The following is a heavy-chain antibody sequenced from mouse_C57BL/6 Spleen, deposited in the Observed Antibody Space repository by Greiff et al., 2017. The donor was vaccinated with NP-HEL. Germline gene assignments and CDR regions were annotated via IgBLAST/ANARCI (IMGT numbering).Heavy chain of an antibody. D-gene: IGHD1-1*01. CDR1: GYTFTDYY. V-gene: IGHV1-19*01. CDR2: INPYNGGT. Sequence: EVQLQQSGPVLVKPGASVKMSCKASGYTFTDYYMNWVKQSHGKSLEWIGVINPYNGGTSYNQKFKGKATLTVDKSSSTAYMELNSLTSEDSAVYYCAAYYGSNYFDYWGQGTTLTVSS. CDR3: AAYYGSNYFDY. J-gene: IGHJ2*01.